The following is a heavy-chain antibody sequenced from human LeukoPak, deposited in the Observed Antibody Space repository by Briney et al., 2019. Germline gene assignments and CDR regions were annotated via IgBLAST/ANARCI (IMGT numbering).Heavy chain of an antibody. D-gene: IGHD2-21*02. J-gene: IGHJ5*02. V-gene: IGHV4-34*01. CDR2: INHSGST. CDR1: GGSFSGYY. CDR3: ARRVLAASSNWFDP. Sequence: RASETLSLTCAANGGSFSGYYWSWIRQPPGKGLEWIGEINHSGSTNYNPSLKSRVTISVDTSKNQFSLKLSSVTAAGTAVYYCARRVLAASSNWFDPWGQGTLVTVSS.